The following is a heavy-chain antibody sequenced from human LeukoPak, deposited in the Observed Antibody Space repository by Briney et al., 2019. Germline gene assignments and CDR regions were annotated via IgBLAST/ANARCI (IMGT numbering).Heavy chain of an antibody. V-gene: IGHV3-21*01. Sequence: GGSLRLSCAASGFTFSSYSMNWVRQAPGKGLEWVSSISSSSSYIYYADSVKGRFTISRDNAKNSPYLQMNSLRAEDTAVYYCARDYDPLGGGMDVWGKGTTVTVSS. CDR2: ISSSSSYI. J-gene: IGHJ6*03. D-gene: IGHD3-16*01. CDR3: ARDYDPLGGGMDV. CDR1: GFTFSSYS.